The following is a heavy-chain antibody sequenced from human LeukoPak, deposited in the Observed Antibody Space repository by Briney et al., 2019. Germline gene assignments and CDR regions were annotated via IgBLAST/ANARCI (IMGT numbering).Heavy chain of an antibody. CDR3: ARDADNCGGDCYPRFDY. CDR2: ISSSSSYI. D-gene: IGHD2-21*02. Sequence: PGGSLRLSCAASGFTFSSYSMNWVRQAPGKGLEWVSSISSSSSYIYYADSVKGRFTISRDNAKNSLYLQMNGLRAEDTAVYYCARDADNCGGDCYPRFDYWGQGTLVTVSS. J-gene: IGHJ4*02. CDR1: GFTFSSYS. V-gene: IGHV3-21*01.